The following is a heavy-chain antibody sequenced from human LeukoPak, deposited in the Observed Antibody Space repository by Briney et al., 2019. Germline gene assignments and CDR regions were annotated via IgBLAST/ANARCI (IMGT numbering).Heavy chain of an antibody. CDR1: GYTFTSYA. D-gene: IGHD2-15*01. J-gene: IGHJ6*02. V-gene: IGHV7-4-1*02. CDR2: INTNTGNP. Sequence: ASVKVSCKASGYTFTSYAMNWVRQAPGQGLEWMGWINTNTGNPTYAQGFTGRFVFSLDTSVSTAYLQISSLKAEDTAVYYCARDRGCGGSCYSDIDYYGMDVWGQGTTVTVSS. CDR3: ARDRGCGGSCYSDIDYYGMDV.